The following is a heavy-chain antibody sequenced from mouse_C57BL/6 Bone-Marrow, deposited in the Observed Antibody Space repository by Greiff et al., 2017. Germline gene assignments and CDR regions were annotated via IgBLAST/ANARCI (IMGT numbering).Heavy chain of an antibody. CDR3: TGRPAWFAY. V-gene: IGHV6-3*01. Sequence: EVKLMESGGGLVQPGGSMKLSCVASGFTFSNYWMNWVRQSPEKGLEWVAQIRLKSDNYATHYAESVKGRFTISRDDSKSSVYLQMNNLRAEDTGIYYCTGRPAWFAYWGQGTLVTVSA. CDR1: GFTFSNYW. J-gene: IGHJ3*01. CDR2: IRLKSDNYAT.